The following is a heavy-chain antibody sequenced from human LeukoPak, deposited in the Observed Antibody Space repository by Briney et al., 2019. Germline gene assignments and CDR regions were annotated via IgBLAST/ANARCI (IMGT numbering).Heavy chain of an antibody. D-gene: IGHD3-9*01. CDR2: ISSSGSTI. CDR1: GFTFSSYE. CDR3: ARYPTISDAFDI. Sequence: GGSLRLSCAASGFTFSSYEMNWVRQAQGKGLGWVSYISSSGSTIYYADSVKGRFTISRDNAKNSLYLQMNSLRAEDTAVYYCARYPTISDAFDIWGQGTMVTVSS. V-gene: IGHV3-48*03. J-gene: IGHJ3*02.